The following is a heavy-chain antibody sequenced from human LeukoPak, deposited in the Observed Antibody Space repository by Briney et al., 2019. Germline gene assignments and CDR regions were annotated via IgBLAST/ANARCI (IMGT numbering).Heavy chain of an antibody. CDR3: TRRGSRSSSSLDY. V-gene: IGHV3-73*01. J-gene: IGHJ4*02. Sequence: GGSLKLSCAASGFTFSGSAMHWVRQASGKGLEWVGRIRSKANSYATAYAASVKGRFTISRDDSKNTAYLQMNSLKTEDTAVYYCTRRGSRSSSSLDYWGQGTLVTVSS. D-gene: IGHD6-6*01. CDR2: IRSKANSYAT. CDR1: GFTFSGSA.